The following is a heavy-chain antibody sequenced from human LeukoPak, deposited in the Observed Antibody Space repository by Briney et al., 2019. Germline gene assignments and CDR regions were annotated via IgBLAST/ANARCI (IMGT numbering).Heavy chain of an antibody. CDR3: ARVGGYYDFWSGYYGLDY. CDR1: GGSISSGGYS. Sequence: PSQTLSLTCAVSGGSISSGGYSWRWIRQPPGKGLEWIGYIYHSGSTNYNPSLKSRVTIPVDTSKNQFSLKLSSVTAADTAVYYCARVGGYYDFWSGYYGLDYWGQGTLVTVSS. J-gene: IGHJ4*02. CDR2: IYHSGST. V-gene: IGHV4-30-2*01. D-gene: IGHD3-3*01.